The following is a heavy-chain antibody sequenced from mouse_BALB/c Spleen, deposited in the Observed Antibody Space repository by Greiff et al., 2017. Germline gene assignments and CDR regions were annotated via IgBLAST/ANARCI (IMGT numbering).Heavy chain of an antibody. D-gene: IGHD2-2*01. CDR3: ARGEGYDGFAY. J-gene: IGHJ3*01. Sequence: VQGVESGAELVRPGSSVKISCKASGYAFSSYWMNWVKQRPGQGLEWIGQIYPGDGDTNYNGKFKGKATLTADKSSSTAYMQLSSLTSEDSAVYFCARGEGYDGFAYWGQGTLVTVSA. CDR1: GYAFSSYW. CDR2: IYPGDGDT. V-gene: IGHV1-80*01.